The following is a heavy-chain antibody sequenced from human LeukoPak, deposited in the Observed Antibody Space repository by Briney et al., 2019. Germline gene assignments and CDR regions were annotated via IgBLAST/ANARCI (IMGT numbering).Heavy chain of an antibody. V-gene: IGHV3-23*01. Sequence: GGSLRLSCVASGFTFRHYDMSWVRQAPGKGLEWVSSISGSGGTTYYAGSVKGRFTISRDNSKNTLFLQMNSLRADDTAIYYCAKRDFWGQGTLVTVSS. CDR3: AKRDF. J-gene: IGHJ4*02. CDR1: GFTFRHYD. CDR2: ISGSGGTT.